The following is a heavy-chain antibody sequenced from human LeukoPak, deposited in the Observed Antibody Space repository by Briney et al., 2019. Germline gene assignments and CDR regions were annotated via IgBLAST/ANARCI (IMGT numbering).Heavy chain of an antibody. V-gene: IGHV5-51*01. CDR3: ARPSSLYGGTSEDY. D-gene: IGHD4-23*01. CDR1: GSSFTDYR. J-gene: IGHJ4*02. CDR2: IYPGDSDT. Sequence: GESLKISCKGSGSSFTDYRIVWVRQMPGKGLEWMGAIYPGDSDTRYSPSLDGQVTISADKSVSTTYLQWSSLQASDTAMYYCARPSSLYGGTSEDYWGQGTLVTVSS.